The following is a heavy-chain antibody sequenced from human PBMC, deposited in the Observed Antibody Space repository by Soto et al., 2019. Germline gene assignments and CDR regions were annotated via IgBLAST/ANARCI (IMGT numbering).Heavy chain of an antibody. Sequence: GGSLRLSCAGSGFTFSSYGLPWVRQAPGKGLEWVAVIWDDGSNNCYADSVKGRFTISRDNSKNTLYLQMNSLRAEDTAVYYCGGSGWNDGANWFEPWGKGTLVTGSS. D-gene: IGHD6-19*01. CDR3: GGSGWNDGANWFEP. CDR1: GFTFSSYG. CDR2: IWDDGSNN. J-gene: IGHJ5*02. V-gene: IGHV3-33*01.